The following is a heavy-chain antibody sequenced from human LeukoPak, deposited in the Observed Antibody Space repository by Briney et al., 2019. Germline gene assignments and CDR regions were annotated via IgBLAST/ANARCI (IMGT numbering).Heavy chain of an antibody. Sequence: GGSLRLSCVASGFTFSSHGMNWVRQAPGKGLEWVAVISYDGSNKYYADSVKGRFTISRDNSKSTLYIQMNSLRAEDTAVYYCARAKPKNMVRGLIMRRESRYYFDYWGQGTLVTVSS. D-gene: IGHD3-10*01. J-gene: IGHJ4*02. CDR2: ISYDGSNK. CDR1: GFTFSSHG. V-gene: IGHV3-30*03. CDR3: ARAKPKNMVRGLIMRRESRYYFDY.